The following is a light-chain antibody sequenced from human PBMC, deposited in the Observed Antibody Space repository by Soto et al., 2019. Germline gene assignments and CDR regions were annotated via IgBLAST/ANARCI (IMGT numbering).Light chain of an antibody. J-gene: IGKJ1*01. CDR1: QSVSSSY. CDR2: GAS. CDR3: QQYGSSPPWT. V-gene: IGKV3-20*01. Sequence: EIVLTQSPGTLSLSPGEIATLSCRASQSVSSSYLAWYQQKPGQDPRLLIYGASSRATGIPDRFSGSGSGKDFTLTISRLEPEDFAVYYGQQYGSSPPWTFGQGPKVEIK.